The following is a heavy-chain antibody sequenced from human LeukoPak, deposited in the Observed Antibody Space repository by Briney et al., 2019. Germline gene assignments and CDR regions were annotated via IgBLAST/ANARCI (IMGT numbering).Heavy chain of an antibody. CDR2: IWYDGTNE. J-gene: IGHJ4*02. V-gene: IGHV3-33*01. CDR3: ESHGGI. D-gene: IGHD2-15*01. Sequence: PVGSLPLSCVASGFSFSSYGLHWVRQPPGKGLEWVAVIWYDGTNENYADSVKGRFTISRDNLRNTLYLQMNNLRAEDTAVFYCESHGGIWGRENVVTVSS. CDR1: GFSFSSYG.